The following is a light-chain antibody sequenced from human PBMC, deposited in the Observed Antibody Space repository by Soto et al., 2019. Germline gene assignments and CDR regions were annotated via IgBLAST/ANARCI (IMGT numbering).Light chain of an antibody. Sequence: QAVVTQELSLTVSPGGTVTLTCATSTGAVTSGYYPNWFQQKPGRAPRALIYSTNNKYSWTPARFSGSLLGGKAALTLSGVQPEDEADYYCLLYYGGQLGVFGGGTKLTVL. CDR3: LLYYGGQLGV. CDR2: STN. J-gene: IGLJ2*01. V-gene: IGLV7-43*01. CDR1: TGAVTSGYY.